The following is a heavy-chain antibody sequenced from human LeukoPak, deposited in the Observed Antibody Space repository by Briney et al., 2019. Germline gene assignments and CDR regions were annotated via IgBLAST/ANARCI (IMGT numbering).Heavy chain of an antibody. Sequence: SGGSLRLSCAASGFNFSSYAMHWVRQAPGKGLEWVAVISYDGSNKYYADSVKGRFTISRDNSKNTLYLQMNSLRAEDTAVYYCARGVGVVVPAAIGRAMDVWGKGTTVTVSS. V-gene: IGHV3-30*04. CDR1: GFNFSSYA. J-gene: IGHJ6*03. CDR3: ARGVGVVVPAAIGRAMDV. CDR2: ISYDGSNK. D-gene: IGHD2-2*01.